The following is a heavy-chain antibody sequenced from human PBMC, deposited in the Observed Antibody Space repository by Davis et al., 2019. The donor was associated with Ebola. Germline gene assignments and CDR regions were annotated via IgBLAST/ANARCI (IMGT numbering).Heavy chain of an antibody. CDR1: GGSIISSSSY. CDR2: IYYSGIT. Sequence: SETLSLTCTVSGGSIISSSSYWGWIRQPPRKGLEWIGSIYYSGITYYNPSLKSRVTISVDTSKNQFSLKLRSVTAADTAVYYCARVRRPIYYGDYDWYFDLWGRGTLVTVSS. CDR3: ARVRRPIYYGDYDWYFDL. V-gene: IGHV4-39*01. D-gene: IGHD4-17*01. J-gene: IGHJ2*01.